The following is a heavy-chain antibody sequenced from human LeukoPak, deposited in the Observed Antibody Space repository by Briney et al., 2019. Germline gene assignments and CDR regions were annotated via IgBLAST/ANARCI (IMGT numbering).Heavy chain of an antibody. CDR3: ARLRYYDFWSGDDFDY. V-gene: IGHV1-18*01. CDR1: GYTFTSYG. J-gene: IGHJ4*02. D-gene: IGHD3-3*01. CDR2: ISAYNGNT. Sequence: ASVKVSCKASGYTFTSYGISWVRQAPGQGLEWMGWISAYNGNTNYAQKLQGRVTMTTDTSTSTAYMELRSLRSDDTAVYYCARLRYYDFWSGDDFDYWGQGTLVTVSS.